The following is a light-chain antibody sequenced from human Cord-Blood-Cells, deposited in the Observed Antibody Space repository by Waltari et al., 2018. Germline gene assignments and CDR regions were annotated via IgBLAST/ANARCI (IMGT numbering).Light chain of an antibody. CDR3: CSYAGSSTWV. Sequence: QSALTQPASVSGSPGQSITISCTGPSSDVGSSNLFSWYQQHPGKAPNLMIYEGSKRPSGGSNRFSGSKSGNTASLTISGLQAEDEADYYCCSYAGSSTWVFGGGTMLTVL. CDR1: SSDVGSSNL. V-gene: IGLV2-23*01. J-gene: IGLJ3*02. CDR2: EGS.